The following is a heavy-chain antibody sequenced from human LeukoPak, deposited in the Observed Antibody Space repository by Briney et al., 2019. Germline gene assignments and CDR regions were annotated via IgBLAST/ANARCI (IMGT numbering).Heavy chain of an antibody. CDR2: IYYSGST. D-gene: IGHD3-9*01. CDR1: GGSISSYY. V-gene: IGHV4-59*08. Sequence: SETLSLTCTVSGGSISSYYWSWIRQPPGKGLEWIGYIYYSGSTNYNPSLKSRVTISVGTSKNQFSLKLSSVTAADTAVYYCATTGYSIDYWGQGTLVTVSS. J-gene: IGHJ4*02. CDR3: ATTGYSIDY.